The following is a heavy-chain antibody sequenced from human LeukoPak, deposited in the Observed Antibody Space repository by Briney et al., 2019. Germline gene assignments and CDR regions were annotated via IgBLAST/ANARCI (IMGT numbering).Heavy chain of an antibody. V-gene: IGHV1-8*01. D-gene: IGHD1-26*01. Sequence: GASVKVSCKASGYTFTSYDINWVRHATGQGLEWMGWMNPNSGNTGYAQKFQGRVTMTRNTSISTAYMELSSLKSEDTAVYYCARAPEWGKSNYYYYMDVWGKGTTVTVSS. J-gene: IGHJ6*03. CDR1: GYTFTSYD. CDR2: MNPNSGNT. CDR3: ARAPEWGKSNYYYYMDV.